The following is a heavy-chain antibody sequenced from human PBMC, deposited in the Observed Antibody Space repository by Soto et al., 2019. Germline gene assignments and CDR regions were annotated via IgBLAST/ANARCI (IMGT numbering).Heavy chain of an antibody. CDR1: GYTFTSNW. Sequence: ASVKVSCKASGYTFTSNWIHWVRRAPGQGLEWMGIINPSGGSTYYAQKFQGRVTLTRDTSTSTVYMELTSLTPEDTAVYYCARDHSISSSGAWWLDPWGQGTRVTVAS. D-gene: IGHD6-13*01. CDR3: ARDHSISSSGAWWLDP. J-gene: IGHJ5*02. CDR2: INPSGGST. V-gene: IGHV1-46*01.